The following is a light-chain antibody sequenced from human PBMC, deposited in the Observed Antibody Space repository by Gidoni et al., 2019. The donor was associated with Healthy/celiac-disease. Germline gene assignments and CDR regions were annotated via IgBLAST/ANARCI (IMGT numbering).Light chain of an antibody. J-gene: IGLJ2*01. CDR1: SSDVGGYNY. Sequence: QSALTHPASVSGSPVQSITISCTGTSSDVGGYNYFYWYQQHPGKAPKLIIYDVSHRPSGVSNRFSGSKSGNTASLTISGLQAEDEADYYCSSYTSSSTVVFGGGTKLTVL. CDR3: SSYTSSSTVV. CDR2: DVS. V-gene: IGLV2-14*01.